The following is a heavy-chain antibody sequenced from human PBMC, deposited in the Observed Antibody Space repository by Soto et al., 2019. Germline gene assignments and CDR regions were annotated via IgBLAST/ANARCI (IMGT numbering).Heavy chain of an antibody. CDR2: IWYDGSNK. Sequence: QVQLVESGGGVVQPGRSLRLSCAASGFTFSSYGMHWVRQAPGKGLEWVAVIWYDGSNKYYADSVKGRFTISRDNSKNTLYLQMNSLRAEDTAVYYCAREDIVAVPAAMPANWFDPWGQGTLVTVSS. CDR1: GFTFSSYG. V-gene: IGHV3-33*01. CDR3: AREDIVAVPAAMPANWFDP. J-gene: IGHJ5*02. D-gene: IGHD2-2*01.